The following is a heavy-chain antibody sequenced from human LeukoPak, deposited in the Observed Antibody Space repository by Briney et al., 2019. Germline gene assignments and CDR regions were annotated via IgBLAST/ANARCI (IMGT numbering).Heavy chain of an antibody. CDR2: VKGDGSFT. D-gene: IGHD4-23*01. V-gene: IGHV3-74*01. CDR3: VRDGDDHNSDY. CDR1: GFIFSNYW. J-gene: IGHJ4*02. Sequence: GGSLTLSCAASGFIFSNYWMHWVRQAPGKGLVWVSCVKGDGSFTDYAGAVDRLFTTSRANAKNTLYLQMYSLRVEDTAVYYCVRDGDDHNSDYWGQGSLVTVSS.